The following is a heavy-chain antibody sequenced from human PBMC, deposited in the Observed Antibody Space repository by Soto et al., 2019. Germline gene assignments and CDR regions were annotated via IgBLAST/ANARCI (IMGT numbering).Heavy chain of an antibody. CDR1: GYSISSGYY. V-gene: IGHV4-38-2*01. D-gene: IGHD1-26*01. CDR2: IYHSGST. Sequence: PSETLSLTCAVSGYSISSGYYWGWIRQPPGKGLEWIGSIYHSGSTYYNPSLKSRVTISVDTSKNQFSLKLSSVTAADTAVYYCARVGWYYGMDVWGQGTTVTVS. J-gene: IGHJ6*02. CDR3: ARVGWYYGMDV.